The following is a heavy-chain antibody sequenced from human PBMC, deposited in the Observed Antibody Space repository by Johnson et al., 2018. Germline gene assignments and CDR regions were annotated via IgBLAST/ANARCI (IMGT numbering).Heavy chain of an antibody. Sequence: VQLQESGGGVVQPGRSLRLSCAASGFTFSSFGMHWVRQAPGKGLEWVSSISGSSTYIYYADSVKGRFPISRDNAKNSLYLQMNSLRAEDTAVYYCTRDSEAVAGRNYYYYMDVWGPGTTGTVSS. CDR3: TRDSEAVAGRNYYYYMDV. J-gene: IGHJ6*03. D-gene: IGHD6-19*01. CDR1: GFTFSSFG. V-gene: IGHV3-21*01. CDR2: ISGSSTYI.